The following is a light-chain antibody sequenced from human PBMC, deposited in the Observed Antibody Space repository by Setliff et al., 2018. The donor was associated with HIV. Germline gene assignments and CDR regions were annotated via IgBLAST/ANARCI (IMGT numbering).Light chain of an antibody. CDR1: SSDVGGYNY. V-gene: IGLV2-11*01. CDR3: CSYAGSYYV. Sequence: QSALAQPRSVSGSPGQSVTISCTGTSSDVGGYNYVSWYQQHPGKAPKRMIYDGSKRPSGVPDRFSGSKSGNTASLTISGLQAEDEDDYYCCSYAGSYYVFGTGTKVTV. CDR2: DGS. J-gene: IGLJ1*01.